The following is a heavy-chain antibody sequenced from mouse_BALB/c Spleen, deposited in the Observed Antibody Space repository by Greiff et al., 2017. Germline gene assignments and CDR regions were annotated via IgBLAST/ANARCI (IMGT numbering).Heavy chain of an antibody. CDR1: GYTFTSYY. Sequence: VKLQESGPELVKPGASVRISCKASGYTFTSYYIHWVKQRPGQGLEWIGWIYPGNVNTKYNEKFKGKATLTADKSSSTAYMQLSSLTSEDSAVYFCARIGGYDAMDYWGQGTSVTVSS. J-gene: IGHJ4*01. D-gene: IGHD1-1*02. CDR3: ARIGGYDAMDY. CDR2: IYPGNVNT. V-gene: IGHV1S56*01.